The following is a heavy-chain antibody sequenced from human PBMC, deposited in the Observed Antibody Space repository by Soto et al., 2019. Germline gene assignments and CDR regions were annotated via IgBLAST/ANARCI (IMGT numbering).Heavy chain of an antibody. Sequence: GGSLRLSCAASGFTFDDYAMHWVRQAPGKGLEWVSGISGNSGSIGYADSVKGRFTISRDNSKNSLYLQMNSLRAEDTAVYYCAKLYGGYDTALVTDYWGQGTLVTVSS. V-gene: IGHV3-9*01. CDR2: ISGNSGSI. CDR1: GFTFDDYA. D-gene: IGHD5-12*01. CDR3: AKLYGGYDTALVTDY. J-gene: IGHJ4*02.